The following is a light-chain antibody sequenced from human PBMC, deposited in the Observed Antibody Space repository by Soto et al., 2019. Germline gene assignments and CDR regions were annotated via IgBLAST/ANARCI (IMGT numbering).Light chain of an antibody. Sequence: DIQMTDAPSTLSASVGDRVTITCRASQSVSSWLAWYQQKPGKAPKLLIYDASYLERGVPSRFSGSGSGTEFTLTISSLQPDDLATYYSQQYNSFWTFGQGTKVDVK. J-gene: IGKJ1*01. V-gene: IGKV1-5*01. CDR3: QQYNSFWT. CDR1: QSVSSW. CDR2: DAS.